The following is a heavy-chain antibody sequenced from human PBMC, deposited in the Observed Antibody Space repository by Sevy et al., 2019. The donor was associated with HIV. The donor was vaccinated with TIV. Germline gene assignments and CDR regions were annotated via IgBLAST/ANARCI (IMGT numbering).Heavy chain of an antibody. V-gene: IGHV1-2*06. CDR3: ARDYPLRGYAFDI. J-gene: IGHJ3*02. CDR2: INPNSGGT. D-gene: IGHD4-17*01. CDR1: GYTFTGYY. Sequence: ASVKVSCKASGYTFTGYYMHWVRQAPGQGLEWMGRINPNSGGTNYAQKFQGRVTMTRDTSISTSYMEMSRLRSDDTAVYYCARDYPLRGYAFDIWGQGTMVTVSS.